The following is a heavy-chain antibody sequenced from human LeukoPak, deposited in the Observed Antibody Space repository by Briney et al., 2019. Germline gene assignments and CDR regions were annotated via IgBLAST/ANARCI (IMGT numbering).Heavy chain of an antibody. CDR3: ARGIVVVPAATNYYYYYYMDV. CDR1: GGSFSGYY. Sequence: SETLSLTCAVYGGSFSGYYWSWIRQPPGKGLEWIGEINHSGSTNYNPSLKSRVTISVDTSKNQFSLKLSSVTAADTAVYYCARGIVVVPAATNYYYYYYMDVWGKGTTVTISS. D-gene: IGHD2-2*01. V-gene: IGHV4-34*01. CDR2: INHSGST. J-gene: IGHJ6*03.